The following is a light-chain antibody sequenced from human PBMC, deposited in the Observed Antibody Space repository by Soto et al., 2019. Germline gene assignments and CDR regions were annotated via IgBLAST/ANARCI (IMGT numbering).Light chain of an antibody. J-gene: IGKJ1*01. CDR3: QQYDTYCAWT. CDR1: QSINSW. Sequence: DIQMTQSPSTLSASVGDRVTITCRASQSINSWLAWYQQKPGKAPKLLIYRASSLDSGVPSRFSGSASGTEFTLAITSLQPDDFATYYCQQYDTYCAWTFGQGTKVEIK. V-gene: IGKV1-5*03. CDR2: RAS.